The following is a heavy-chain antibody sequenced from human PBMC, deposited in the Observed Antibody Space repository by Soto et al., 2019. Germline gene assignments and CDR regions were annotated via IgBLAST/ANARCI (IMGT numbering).Heavy chain of an antibody. V-gene: IGHV3-64*01. CDR2: ISSLRDST. CDR3: SRRTAGWYFDL. D-gene: IGHD2-21*02. J-gene: IGHJ2*01. Sequence: EVQLVESGGGLVQPGGSLRLSCAASGFMFNSYAMHWVRQAPGKGLEYVSAISSLRDSTFYANSVKDRFTISRDNSKNTLYLQMGSLRAEDMAVYYCSRRTAGWYFDLWGRGTLVTVSS. CDR1: GFMFNSYA.